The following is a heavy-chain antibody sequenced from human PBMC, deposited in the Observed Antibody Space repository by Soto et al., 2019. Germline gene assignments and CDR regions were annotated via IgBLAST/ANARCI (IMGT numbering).Heavy chain of an antibody. CDR3: AKVGAPGGSGGNWFDP. D-gene: IGHD2-15*01. J-gene: IGHJ5*02. CDR1: GFTFSSYG. Sequence: QVQLVESGGGVVQPGRSLRLSCAASGFTFSSYGMHWVRQAPGKGLEWVAVISYDGSNKYYADSVKGRFTISRDNSKNXLYLQMNSLRAEDTAVYYCAKVGAPGGSGGNWFDPWGQGTLVTVSS. CDR2: ISYDGSNK. V-gene: IGHV3-30*18.